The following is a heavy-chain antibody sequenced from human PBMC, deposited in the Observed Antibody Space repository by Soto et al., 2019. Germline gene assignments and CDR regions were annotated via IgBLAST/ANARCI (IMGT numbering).Heavy chain of an antibody. CDR1: GFTFSSYS. CDR2: ISTTGTYT. D-gene: IGHD6-19*01. J-gene: IGHJ4*02. V-gene: IGHV3-21*04. CDR3: AKDRKSGSGWYWDY. Sequence: GGSLRLSCAASGFTFSSYSLNWVRQAPGKGLEWVSSISTTGTYTYYADSVKGRFTISRDNSKNSLYLQMNSLRAEDTAVYYCAKDRKSGSGWYWDYWGQGTLVTVSS.